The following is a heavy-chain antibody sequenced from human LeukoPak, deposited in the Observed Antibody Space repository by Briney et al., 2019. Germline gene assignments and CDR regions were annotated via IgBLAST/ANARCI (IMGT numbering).Heavy chain of an antibody. J-gene: IGHJ4*02. Sequence: SETLSLTCTVSGASISSYYWSWIRQPAGKALEWIGRIYVTGSTTYNPSLESRVTMSLDTSKNHFSLKLRSVTAADTAVYYCARDLLTADSSGWYRYWGQGTLVTVSS. CDR3: ARDLLTADSSGWYRY. V-gene: IGHV4-4*07. D-gene: IGHD6-19*01. CDR2: IYVTGST. CDR1: GASISSYY.